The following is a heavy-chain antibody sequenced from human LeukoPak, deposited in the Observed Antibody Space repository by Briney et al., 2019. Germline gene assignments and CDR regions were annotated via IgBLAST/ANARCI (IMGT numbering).Heavy chain of an antibody. D-gene: IGHD1-7*01. CDR2: NYCSGST. J-gene: IGHJ4*02. CDR1: GGSISSSNYY. V-gene: IGHV4-39*01. CDR3: ARQAGRGNYGFHDY. Sequence: SETLSLTCTISGGSISSSNYYWGRNPPRPGLGLVWIGCNYCSGSTYSTPTLRSRVTISVDTSPIHFSLKLSSVTAADTSVYYCARQAGRGNYGFHDYGGEGTLVTVPS.